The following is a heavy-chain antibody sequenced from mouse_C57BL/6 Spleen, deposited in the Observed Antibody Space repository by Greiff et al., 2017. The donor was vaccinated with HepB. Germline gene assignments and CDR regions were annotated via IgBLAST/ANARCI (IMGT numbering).Heavy chain of an antibody. Sequence: QVQLKQPGAELVKPGASVKLSCKASGYTFTSYWMHWVKQRPGQGLEWIGMIHPNSGSTNYNEKFKSKATLTVDKSSSTAYMQLSSLTSEDSAVYYCARSEDYYGSSWYFDVWGTGTTVTVSS. V-gene: IGHV1-64*01. D-gene: IGHD1-1*01. J-gene: IGHJ1*03. CDR1: GYTFTSYW. CDR3: ARSEDYYGSSWYFDV. CDR2: IHPNSGST.